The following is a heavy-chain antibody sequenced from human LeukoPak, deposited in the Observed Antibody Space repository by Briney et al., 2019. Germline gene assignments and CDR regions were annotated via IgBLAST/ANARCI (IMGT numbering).Heavy chain of an antibody. D-gene: IGHD2-15*01. CDR2: IKSKTDGGTT. J-gene: IGHJ6*02. Sequence: GGYLRLSCTVAGCSFSNAWRRWVRQAPGRGREWVGRIKSKTDGGTTDFAAPVKGRFTISRDDSKNTLYLEMNSLKTEDTGVHYCAYQYETIIAAALDVWGQGTTVTVYS. CDR1: GCSFSNAW. V-gene: IGHV3-15*01. CDR3: AYQYETIIAAALDV.